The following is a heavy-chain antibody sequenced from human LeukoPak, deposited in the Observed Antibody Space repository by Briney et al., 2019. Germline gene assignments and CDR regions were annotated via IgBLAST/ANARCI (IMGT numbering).Heavy chain of an antibody. CDR3: ARFSVGGRYDFEY. D-gene: IGHD3-9*01. CDR2: ISPNSGAT. CDR1: GYTFTAYY. V-gene: IGHV1-2*02. Sequence: ASAKVSCKASGYTFTAYYLHWVRQAPGQGLEWMGWISPNSGATKYARKFQDRVTMTRDTSINTAYMELSRLRSDDTAVYYCARFSVGGRYDFEYWGQGTLVTVSS. J-gene: IGHJ4*02.